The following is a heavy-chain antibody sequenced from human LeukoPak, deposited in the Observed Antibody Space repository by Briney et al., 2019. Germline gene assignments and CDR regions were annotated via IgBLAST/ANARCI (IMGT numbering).Heavy chain of an antibody. CDR2: INPNSGGT. D-gene: IGHD3-22*01. CDR3: ARVGDYYDSSGYPIDDC. Sequence: ASVKVSCKASGYTFTGYYMHWVRQAPGQGLEWMGWINPNSGGTNYAQKFQGRVTMARDTSISTAYMELSRLRSDDTAVYYCARVGDYYDSSGYPIDDCWGQGTLVTVSS. J-gene: IGHJ4*02. CDR1: GYTFTGYY. V-gene: IGHV1-2*02.